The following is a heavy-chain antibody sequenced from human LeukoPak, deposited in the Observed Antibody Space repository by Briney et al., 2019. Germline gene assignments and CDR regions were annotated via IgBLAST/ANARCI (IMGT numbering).Heavy chain of an antibody. D-gene: IGHD2-15*01. CDR1: GFTLSSYG. J-gene: IGHJ4*02. CDR3: AKGGWATQQHLDY. V-gene: IGHV3-30*18. Sequence: PGGSLRLSCAASGFTLSSYGMYWVRQAPGKGLEGVAVISYVGSNKYYADSVKGRFTISRDNSKNTLYLQMNSLRAEDTAVYYCAKGGWATQQHLDYWGQGTLVTVSS. CDR2: ISYVGSNK.